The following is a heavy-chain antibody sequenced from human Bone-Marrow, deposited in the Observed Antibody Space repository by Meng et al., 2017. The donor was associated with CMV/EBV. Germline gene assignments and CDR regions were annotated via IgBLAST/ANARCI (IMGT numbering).Heavy chain of an antibody. D-gene: IGHD2-2*01. CDR1: GYTLTELS. V-gene: IGHV1-24*01. CDR2: FDPEDGET. CDR3: ATAVVVPAAIDYFEY. Sequence: ASVKVSCKVSGYTLTELSMHWVRQAPGKGLEWMGGFDPEDGETIYAQKFQGRVTMTEDTSTDTAYMELSSLRSEDTAVYYCATAVVVPAAIDYFEYWGQGKLVNVAS. J-gene: IGHJ4*02.